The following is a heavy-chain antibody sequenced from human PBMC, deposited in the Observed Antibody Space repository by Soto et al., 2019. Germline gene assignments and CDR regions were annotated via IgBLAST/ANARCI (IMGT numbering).Heavy chain of an antibody. D-gene: IGHD1-26*01. J-gene: IGHJ6*02. Sequence: PGGSLRLSCAASGFTFSSYDMHWVRRATGKGLEWVSAIGTAGDTYYPGSVKGRFTISRENAKNSLYLQMNSLRAEDTAVYYCAREGPVGATPPGYYGMDVWGQGTTVTVSS. CDR3: AREGPVGATPPGYYGMDV. V-gene: IGHV3-13*01. CDR2: IGTAGDT. CDR1: GFTFSSYD.